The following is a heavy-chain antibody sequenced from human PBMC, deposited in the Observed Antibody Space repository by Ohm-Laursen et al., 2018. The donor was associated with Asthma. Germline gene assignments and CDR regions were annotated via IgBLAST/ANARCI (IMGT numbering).Heavy chain of an antibody. J-gene: IGHJ3*02. CDR3: ARLSSGYDAFDI. V-gene: IGHV3-30*03. D-gene: IGHD6-19*01. Sequence: SLRLSCAASGFTFSSYGMHWVRQAPGKGLEWVAVISYDGSNKYYADSVKGRFTISRDNSKKTLYLQMNSLRAEDTAVYYCARLSSGYDAFDIWGQGTMVTVSS. CDR2: ISYDGSNK. CDR1: GFTFSSYG.